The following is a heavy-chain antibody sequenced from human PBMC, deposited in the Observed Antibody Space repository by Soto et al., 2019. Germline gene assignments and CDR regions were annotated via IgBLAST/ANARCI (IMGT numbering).Heavy chain of an antibody. CDR1: GFTFSSYA. D-gene: IGHD2-2*01. CDR3: AKGLRQGVVVVPAATNWFDP. V-gene: IGHV3-23*01. CDR2: ISGSGGST. J-gene: IGHJ5*02. Sequence: EVQLLESGGGLVQPGGSLRLSCAASGFTFSSYAMSWVRQAPGKGLEWVSAISGSGGSTYYADSVKGRFTISRDNSQNTLYLQMNSLRAEDTAVYYCAKGLRQGVVVVPAATNWFDPWGQGTLVTVSS.